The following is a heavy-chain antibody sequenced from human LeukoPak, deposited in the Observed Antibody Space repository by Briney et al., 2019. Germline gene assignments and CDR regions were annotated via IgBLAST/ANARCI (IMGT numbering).Heavy chain of an antibody. J-gene: IGHJ4*02. CDR1: GGTFSSYA. CDR2: IIPIFGTA. V-gene: IGHV1-69*01. D-gene: IGHD2-2*01. Sequence: SVKVSCKASGGTFSSYAINSVRQAPGQGLEWMGGIIPIFGTANYPQKFQDRATITADESTSTAYMELSSLRSEDTAIYYCASRLYCSNTRCRNFPFAYWGQGTLVTVSS. CDR3: ASRLYCSNTRCRNFPFAY.